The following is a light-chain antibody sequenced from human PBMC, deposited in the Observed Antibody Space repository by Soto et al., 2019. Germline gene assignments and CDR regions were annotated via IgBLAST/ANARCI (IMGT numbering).Light chain of an antibody. J-gene: IGKJ5*01. CDR2: GAS. V-gene: IGKV3-15*01. Sequence: EVVMTQSAATLSVSPGERSILSCSASLSVSSNLAWYQQKHGQAPRLLIYGASTRATGIPARFSGSGSGTEFTLTISSLQSEDFAVYYCQQYDNWPPITFGQGTRLEIK. CDR3: QQYDNWPPIT. CDR1: LSVSSN.